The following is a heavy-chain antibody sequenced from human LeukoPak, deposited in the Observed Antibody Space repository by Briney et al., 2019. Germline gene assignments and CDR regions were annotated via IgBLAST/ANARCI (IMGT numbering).Heavy chain of an antibody. V-gene: IGHV3-7*01. D-gene: IGHD3-10*02. Sequence: GGSLRLSCAASGFTFSSYWMSWVRQAPGKGLEWVANIKQDGGEEYYVDSVKGRFTISRDNAKNSLCLQMNSLRAEDTAVYYCAELGITMIGGVWGKGTTVTISS. CDR3: AELGITMIGGV. CDR2: IKQDGGEE. J-gene: IGHJ6*04. CDR1: GFTFSSYW.